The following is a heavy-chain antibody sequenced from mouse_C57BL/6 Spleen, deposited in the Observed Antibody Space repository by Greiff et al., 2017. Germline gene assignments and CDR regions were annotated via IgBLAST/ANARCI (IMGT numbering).Heavy chain of an antibody. CDR3: ARRPYFDD. Sequence: QVQLQQPGAELVMPGASVKLSCKASGYTFTSYWMHWVKQRPGQGLEWIGEIDPPDSYTNYNPTFKGKSTLTVDKSSSTAYMQLSSLTSEDSAVYYCARRPYFDDWGQGTTLTVSS. J-gene: IGHJ2*01. CDR2: IDPPDSYT. V-gene: IGHV1-69*01. CDR1: GYTFTSYW.